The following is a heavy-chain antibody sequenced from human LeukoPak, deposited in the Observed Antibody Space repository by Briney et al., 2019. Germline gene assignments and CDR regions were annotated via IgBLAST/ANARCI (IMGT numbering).Heavy chain of an antibody. J-gene: IGHJ4*02. CDR1: GFTFSSYA. Sequence: PGGSLRLSCAASGFTFSSYAMSWVRQAPGKGLEWVSAISGSGGSTHYADSVKGRFTISRDNSKNTLYLQMNSLRAEDTAVYHCAKDRDTVVTPIFDYWGQGTLVTVSS. V-gene: IGHV3-23*01. CDR2: ISGSGGST. D-gene: IGHD4-23*01. CDR3: AKDRDTVVTPIFDY.